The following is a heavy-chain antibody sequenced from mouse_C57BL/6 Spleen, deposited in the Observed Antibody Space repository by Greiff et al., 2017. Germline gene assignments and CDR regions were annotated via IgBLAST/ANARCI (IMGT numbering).Heavy chain of an antibody. Sequence: QVQLLQSGAELARPGASVKLSCKASGYTFTSYGISWVKQSTGQGIEWIGEIYPSSGNNYYNEKFKGKATLTADKSTSTAYMELRSRTSEESAVYFCSRRGARTAQATDYAMDYWGQGTSVTVSS. CDR3: SRRGARTAQATDYAMDY. CDR2: IYPSSGNN. J-gene: IGHJ4*01. V-gene: IGHV1-81*01. D-gene: IGHD3-2*02. CDR1: GYTFTSYG.